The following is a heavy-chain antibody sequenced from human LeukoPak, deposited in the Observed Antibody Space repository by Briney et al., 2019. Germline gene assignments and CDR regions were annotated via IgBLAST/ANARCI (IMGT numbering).Heavy chain of an antibody. CDR1: GYTFTSYG. J-gene: IGHJ6*03. Sequence: ASVKVSCKASGYTFTSYGISWVRQAPGQGLEWMGWISAYNGNTNYAQKLQGRVTMTTDTSTSTAYMELRSLRSDDTAVYYCARGLGGGPRAVGAIYHYYYMDVWGQGTLVTVSS. CDR2: ISAYNGNT. V-gene: IGHV1-18*01. CDR3: ARGLGGGPRAVGAIYHYYYMDV. D-gene: IGHD1-26*01.